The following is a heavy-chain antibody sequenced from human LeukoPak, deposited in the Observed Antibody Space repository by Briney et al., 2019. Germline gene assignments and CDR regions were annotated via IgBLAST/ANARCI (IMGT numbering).Heavy chain of an antibody. CDR1: GFTFSSYA. Sequence: GGSLRLSCAASGFTFSSYAMSWVRQAPGKGLEWVSSIGGSGGSTYYADSVKGRFTISRDNSKNTLYLQMNSLRAENTAVYYCAKGITFGGVIVTHPFDYWGQGTLVTVSS. D-gene: IGHD3-16*02. J-gene: IGHJ4*02. V-gene: IGHV3-23*01. CDR2: IGGSGGST. CDR3: AKGITFGGVIVTHPFDY.